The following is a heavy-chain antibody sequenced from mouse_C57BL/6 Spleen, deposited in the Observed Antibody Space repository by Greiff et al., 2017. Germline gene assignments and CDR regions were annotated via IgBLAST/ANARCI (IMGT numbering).Heavy chain of an antibody. CDR1: GFTFSDAW. CDR3: TRGKTYYFDY. CDR2: IRNKANNHAT. Sequence: EVQGVESGGGLVQPGGSMKLSCAASGFTFSDAWMDWVRQSPEKGLEWVAEIRNKANNHATDYAESVKGRFTISRDDSKSSVYLQMNSLRAEDTGIYYCTRGKTYYFDYWGQGTTLTVSS. V-gene: IGHV6-6*01. J-gene: IGHJ2*01.